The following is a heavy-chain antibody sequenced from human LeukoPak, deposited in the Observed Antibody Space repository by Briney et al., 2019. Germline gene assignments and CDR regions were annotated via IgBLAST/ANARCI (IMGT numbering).Heavy chain of an antibody. Sequence: GGSLRLSCAASGFTFSSYGMHWVRQAPGKGLEWVAVIWYDGSNKYYADSVKGRFTISRDNSKNTLYLQMNSLRAEDTAVYYCAKESYSSSWYPSGWFDPWGQGTLVTVSS. D-gene: IGHD6-13*01. J-gene: IGHJ5*02. CDR2: IWYDGSNK. V-gene: IGHV3-33*06. CDR3: AKESYSSSWYPSGWFDP. CDR1: GFTFSSYG.